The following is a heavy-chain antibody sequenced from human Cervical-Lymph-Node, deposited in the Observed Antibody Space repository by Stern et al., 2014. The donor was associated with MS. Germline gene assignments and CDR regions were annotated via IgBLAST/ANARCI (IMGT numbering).Heavy chain of an antibody. CDR3: ANGGGNYYGFDY. CDR1: GFTFRSYG. V-gene: IGHV3-30*18. CDR2: ISYDGTDK. J-gene: IGHJ4*02. D-gene: IGHD1-26*01. Sequence: QVQLVESGGGVVQPGRSLRLSCAATGFTFRSYGMHWVRQAPGKGLEWVAVISYDGTDKHYADSVKGRFTISRDNSKNTLFLQMNSLRVEDTAVYYCANGGGNYYGFDYWGQGTLVTVSS.